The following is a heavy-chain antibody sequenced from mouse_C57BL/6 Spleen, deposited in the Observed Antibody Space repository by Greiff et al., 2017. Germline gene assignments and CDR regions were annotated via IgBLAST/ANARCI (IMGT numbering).Heavy chain of an antibody. V-gene: IGHV1-69*01. Sequence: QVQLQQPGAELVMPGASVKLSCKASGYTFTSYWMHRVKQRPRQGLQWIGEFDPSDSYTNYNQKFKGKSTLTVDKSSSTAYMQLSSLTSEDSAVYYCARRTGTGTWFAYWGQGTLVTVSA. J-gene: IGHJ3*01. CDR3: ARRTGTGTWFAY. CDR2: FDPSDSYT. D-gene: IGHD4-1*01. CDR1: GYTFTSYW.